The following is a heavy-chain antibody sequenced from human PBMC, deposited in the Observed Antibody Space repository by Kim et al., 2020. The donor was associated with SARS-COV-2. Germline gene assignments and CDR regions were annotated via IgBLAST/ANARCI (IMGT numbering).Heavy chain of an antibody. V-gene: IGHV4-39*01. Sequence: SETLSLTCTVSGGSISSSSYYWGWIRQPPGKGLEWIGSIYYSGSTYYNPSLKSRVTISVDTSKNQFSLKLSSVTAADTAVYYCARNGQWLVPTWGQGTLVTVSS. CDR2: IYYSGST. J-gene: IGHJ4*02. CDR3: ARNGQWLVPT. CDR1: GGSISSSSYY. D-gene: IGHD6-19*01.